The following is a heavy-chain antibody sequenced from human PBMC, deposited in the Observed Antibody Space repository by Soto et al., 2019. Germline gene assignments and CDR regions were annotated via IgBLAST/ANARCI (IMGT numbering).Heavy chain of an antibody. CDR2: LAYDGSQK. CDR1: GFTFRSSG. Sequence: QVHLVESGGGVVQPWTSLTLTCTASGFTFRSSGMHWVRQAPGKGLEWLAFLAYDGSQKFYADSVKGRFSISRDNTKNTLYLHMSSLTAEDTAIYYCAIVRVTDSPLDHWGPGTLVTVSS. V-gene: IGHV3-30*03. D-gene: IGHD2-21*02. CDR3: AIVRVTDSPLDH. J-gene: IGHJ4*02.